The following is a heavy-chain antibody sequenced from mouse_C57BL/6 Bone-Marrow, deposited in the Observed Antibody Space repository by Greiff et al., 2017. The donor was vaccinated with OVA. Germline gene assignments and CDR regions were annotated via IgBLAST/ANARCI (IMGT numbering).Heavy chain of an antibody. J-gene: IGHJ2*01. CDR3: ARIYDYEFDY. V-gene: IGHV1-69*01. D-gene: IGHD2-4*01. Sequence: QVQLQQPGAELVMPGASVKLSCKASGYTFTSYWMHWVKQRPGQGLEWIGEIDPSDSYTNSNQKFKGKSTLTVDKSSSTAYMQLSCLASEDSAVYYCARIYDYEFDYWGQGTTLTVSS. CDR2: IDPSDSYT. CDR1: GYTFTSYW.